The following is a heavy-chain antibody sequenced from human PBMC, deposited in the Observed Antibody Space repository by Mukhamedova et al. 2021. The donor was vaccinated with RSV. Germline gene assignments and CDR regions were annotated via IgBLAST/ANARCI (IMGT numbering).Heavy chain of an antibody. D-gene: IGHD5-12*01. V-gene: IGHV1-18*01. Sequence: GRQAPGQGLEWMGWISAYNGNTKYVQKFQGRVTMTTDTSTSTAYMELRSLRSDDTAVYYCARDGLGGVATGVGGQGTLVTVSS. CDR2: ISAYNGNT. J-gene: IGHJ4*02. CDR3: ARDGLGGVATGV.